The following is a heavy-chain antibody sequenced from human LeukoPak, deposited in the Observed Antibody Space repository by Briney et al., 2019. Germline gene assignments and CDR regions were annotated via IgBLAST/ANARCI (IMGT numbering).Heavy chain of an antibody. V-gene: IGHV3-7*01. D-gene: IGHD5-18*01. CDR1: GFSFISYW. CDR2: IKRDGSEK. Sequence: PGGSLRLSCAASGFSFISYWVAWVRRAPGKGLEWVANIKRDGSEKYYVISVEGRFTISRDNAKNSLYLQMNSLRAEDTAVYYCAREGYISGYRVIDYWGQGTLVTVSS. CDR3: AREGYISGYRVIDY. J-gene: IGHJ4*02.